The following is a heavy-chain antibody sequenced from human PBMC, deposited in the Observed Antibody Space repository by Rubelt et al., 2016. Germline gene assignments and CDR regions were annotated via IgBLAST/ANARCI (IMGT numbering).Heavy chain of an antibody. CDR2: IYYSGST. D-gene: IGHD3-3*01. CDR3: ARGRFLEWLPPDY. J-gene: IGHJ4*02. Sequence: QLQLQESGRGLVKPSETLSLTCTVSGGSISSSSYYWGWIRQPPGKGLEWIGSIYYSGSTYYNPSLKSRVTIYVDTSKSQFSLKLSSVTAADTAVYYCARGRFLEWLPPDYWGQGTLVTVSS. V-gene: IGHV4-39*01. CDR1: GGSISSSSYY.